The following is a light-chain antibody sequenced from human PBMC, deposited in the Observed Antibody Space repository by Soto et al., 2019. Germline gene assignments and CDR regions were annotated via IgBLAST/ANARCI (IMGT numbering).Light chain of an antibody. CDR3: QQYGSAPWT. CDR2: AAS. CDR1: LSVASNY. Sequence: DIVLTQSPGTLPLSPGERATLSCRASLSVASNYLAWYQQKPGQAPRLLIYAASVRATGIPDRFSGSGSGTDFTLTISRLEPEDFAVYYCQQYGSAPWTFGQGTKVEIK. V-gene: IGKV3-20*01. J-gene: IGKJ1*01.